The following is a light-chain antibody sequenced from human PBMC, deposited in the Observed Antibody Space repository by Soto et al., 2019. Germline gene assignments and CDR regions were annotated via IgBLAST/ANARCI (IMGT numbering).Light chain of an antibody. CDR2: GAS. CDR1: QSVTSSY. J-gene: IGKJ2*01. V-gene: IGKV3-20*01. CDR3: HQYGRSPAT. Sequence: ENVLTQSPGTLSLSPGERATLSCRASQSVTSSYLAWYQQKPGQAPRLLVYGASTRATGVPDRFSGSGSGTDFTLTISRLEPEDVAVYVCHQYGRSPATFGQGTKLEIK.